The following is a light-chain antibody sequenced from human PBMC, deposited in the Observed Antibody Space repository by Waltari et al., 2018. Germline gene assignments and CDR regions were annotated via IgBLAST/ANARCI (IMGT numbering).Light chain of an antibody. J-gene: IGLJ1*01. CDR2: DVS. CDR1: SSDVGGYNY. Sequence: QSALTQPASVSGSPGQSITISCTGTSSDVGGYNYVSWYQQHPGKAPKLMIYDVSNRPSGGSNRCSVSKSDNTASLTISGLQAEDEADYYCSSYTSSSNYVFGTGTKVTVL. CDR3: SSYTSSSNYV. V-gene: IGLV2-14*03.